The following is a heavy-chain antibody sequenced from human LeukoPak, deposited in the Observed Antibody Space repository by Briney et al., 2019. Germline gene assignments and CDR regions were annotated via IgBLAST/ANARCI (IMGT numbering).Heavy chain of an antibody. CDR3: AKDLPPRAAIPVHRDY. D-gene: IGHD2-2*01. CDR1: GFSITTHA. CDR2: ISDRGDGT. Sequence: GGSLRLSCSASGFSITTHAMGWVRQAPGKGLEWVSIISDRGDGTHYADSVKGRFTISRDSSKNTLYLQMNSLRGEDTAVYYCAKDLPPRAAIPVHRDYWGQGTLVTVSS. J-gene: IGHJ4*02. V-gene: IGHV3-23*01.